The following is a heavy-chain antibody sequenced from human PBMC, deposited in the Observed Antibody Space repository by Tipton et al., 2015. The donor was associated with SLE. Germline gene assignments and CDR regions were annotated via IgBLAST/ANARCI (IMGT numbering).Heavy chain of an antibody. Sequence: TLSLTCTVSGASIKSGSYFWTWIRQPAGKGLEWIGRMFSSGATNYNPSLKSRLTMSGDTSKNQFSLTVNSVTAADTAVYYCARENVAADGALDVWGQGTMGIVSS. CDR2: MFSSGAT. J-gene: IGHJ3*01. CDR3: ARENVAADGALDV. CDR1: GASIKSGSYF. D-gene: IGHD6-13*01. V-gene: IGHV4-61*02.